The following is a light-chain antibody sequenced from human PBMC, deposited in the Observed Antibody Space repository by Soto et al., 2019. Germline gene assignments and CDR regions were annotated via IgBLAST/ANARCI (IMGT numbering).Light chain of an antibody. CDR2: AAS. J-gene: IGKJ1*01. Sequence: EIVLTQSPGTLSLSPGERATLSCRASQSVDSNYLGWYQQKPGQAPRLLIYAASSRATGIPDRFSGGGSGTVFTLTISRLEPEDFAVYYCQLYYSGMFGQGTKVEIK. V-gene: IGKV3-20*01. CDR3: QLYYSGM. CDR1: QSVDSNY.